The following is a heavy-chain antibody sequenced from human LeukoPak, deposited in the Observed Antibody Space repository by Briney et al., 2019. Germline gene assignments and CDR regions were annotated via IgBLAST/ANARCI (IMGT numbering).Heavy chain of an antibody. CDR3: AKAKWELSRGETDDAFDI. CDR2: IRYDGSNK. CDR1: GFTFSTYG. V-gene: IGHV3-30*02. Sequence: PGGSLRLSCGASGFTFSTYGMHWVRQAPGKGLEWVAFIRYDGSNKYYADSVKGRFTISRDNSKNTLYLQMNSLRAEDTAVYYCAKAKWELSRGETDDAFDIWGQGTMVTVSS. D-gene: IGHD1-26*01. J-gene: IGHJ3*02.